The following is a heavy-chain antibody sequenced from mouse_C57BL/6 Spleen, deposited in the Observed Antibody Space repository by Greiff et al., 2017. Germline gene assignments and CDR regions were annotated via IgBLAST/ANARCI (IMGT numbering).Heavy chain of an antibody. CDR1: GYTFTSYW. CDR3: AWAGTVACLAY. CDR2: INPNSGST. J-gene: IGHJ3*01. D-gene: IGHD1-1*01. V-gene: IGHV1-64*01. Sequence: VQLQQPGAGLVKPGASLKLSCKASGYTFTSYWMHWVQQRPGQGLEWIGLINPNSGSTNYNETLKSQATLTVDKSSSTPYMQLSSLASEDSAVYYCAWAGTVACLAYWGQGTLVTVSA.